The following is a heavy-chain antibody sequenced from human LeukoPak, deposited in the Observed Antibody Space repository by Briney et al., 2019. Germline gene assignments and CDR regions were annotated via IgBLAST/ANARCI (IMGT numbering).Heavy chain of an antibody. V-gene: IGHV3-53*01. J-gene: IGHJ5*02. Sequence: ETLSLTCSVSGGSISSNYMSWVRQAPGKGLEWVSVIYSDGSTYYADSVKGRFTLSRDNSKNTLYLQMNSLRADDTAVYYCARDLWAMVRGDENWFGPWGQGTLVTVSS. CDR1: GGSISSNY. CDR2: IYSDGST. D-gene: IGHD3-10*01. CDR3: ARDLWAMVRGDENWFGP.